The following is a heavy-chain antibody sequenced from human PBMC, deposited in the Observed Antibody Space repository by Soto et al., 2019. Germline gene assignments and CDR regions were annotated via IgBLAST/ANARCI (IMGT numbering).Heavy chain of an antibody. Sequence: WTWIRQPPGRGLEWIGYVYWTGSTNYSPSLKSRVTISVDTSKIQFSLELNSVTAADTAVYYCARAGYYYGSGNFGIDFWGQGTLVTVSS. D-gene: IGHD3-10*01. V-gene: IGHV4-59*01. J-gene: IGHJ4*02. CDR2: VYWTGST. CDR3: ARAGYYYGSGNFGIDF.